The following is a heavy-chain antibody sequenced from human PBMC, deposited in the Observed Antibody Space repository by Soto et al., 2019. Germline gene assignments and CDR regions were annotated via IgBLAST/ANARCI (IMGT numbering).Heavy chain of an antibody. Sequence: EVQLLESGGGLVQPGGSLRLSCAASGFTFSSYAMSWVRQAPGKGLEWVSAISGSGGSTYYADSVKGRFTISRDNSKNTLYLQMNSLRAEDTAVYYCAREGIITIFGVVRENWFDPWGQGTLVTVSS. CDR1: GFTFSSYA. D-gene: IGHD3-3*01. V-gene: IGHV3-23*01. CDR2: ISGSGGST. J-gene: IGHJ5*02. CDR3: AREGIITIFGVVRENWFDP.